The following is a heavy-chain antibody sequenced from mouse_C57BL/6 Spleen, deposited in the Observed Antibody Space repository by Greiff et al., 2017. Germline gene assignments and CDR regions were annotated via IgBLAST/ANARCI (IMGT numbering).Heavy chain of an antibody. Sequence: VQLQQSGAELVKPGASVKLSCKASGYTFTSYWMQWVKQRPGQGLEWIGEIDPSDSYTNYNQKFKGKATLTVDTSSSTAYMQLSSLTSEDSAVYYCARRALITTVVATDYWGQGTTLTVSS. CDR1: GYTFTSYW. J-gene: IGHJ2*01. V-gene: IGHV1-50*01. D-gene: IGHD1-1*01. CDR3: ARRALITTVVATDY. CDR2: IDPSDSYT.